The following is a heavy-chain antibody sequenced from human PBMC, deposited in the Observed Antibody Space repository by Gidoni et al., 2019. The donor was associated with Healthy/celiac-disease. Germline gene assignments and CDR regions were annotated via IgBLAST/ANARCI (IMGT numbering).Heavy chain of an antibody. D-gene: IGHD1-26*01. CDR1: GFTFRGSA. V-gene: IGHV3-73*02. J-gene: IGHJ6*03. CDR2: IRSKANSYAT. CDR3: TRHVVVGATSYYYYYMDV. Sequence: EVQLVESGGGLVQPGGSLKLSWAASGFTFRGSAMHWVRQASGKGLEWVGRIRSKANSYATAYAASVKGRFTISRDDSKNTAYLQMNSLKTEDTAVYYCTRHVVVGATSYYYYYMDVWGKGTTVTVSS.